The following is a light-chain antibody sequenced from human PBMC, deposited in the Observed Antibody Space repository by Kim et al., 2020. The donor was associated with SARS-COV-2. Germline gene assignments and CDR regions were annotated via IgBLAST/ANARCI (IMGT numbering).Light chain of an antibody. CDR1: QSVSSN. J-gene: IGKJ4*01. CDR2: DAY. Sequence: SPGERAPLSCRASQSVSSNIAWYQQTPGQAPRLLIYDAYNRATGVPARFSGSGSGTEFTLTISSLQSEDSAVYHCQQYNKWFALSFGGGTKVDIK. CDR3: QQYNKWFALS. V-gene: IGKV3-15*01.